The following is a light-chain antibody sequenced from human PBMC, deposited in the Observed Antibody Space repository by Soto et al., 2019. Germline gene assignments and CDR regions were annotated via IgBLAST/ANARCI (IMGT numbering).Light chain of an antibody. CDR3: QQRLNWPPLP. Sequence: EVVLTQSPATLSLSPGERATLSCRASQSVSIYLAWYQQKPGQAPRLLIHDTSIRATGIPARFSGSGSGTDFTLTISSLEPEDFAVYYCQQRLNWPPLPFGGGTKVEIK. CDR1: QSVSIY. J-gene: IGKJ4*01. V-gene: IGKV3-11*01. CDR2: DTS.